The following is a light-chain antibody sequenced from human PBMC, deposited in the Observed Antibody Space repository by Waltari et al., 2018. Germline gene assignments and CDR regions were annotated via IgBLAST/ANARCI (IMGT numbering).Light chain of an antibody. CDR1: QSVRKY. J-gene: IGKJ5*01. V-gene: IGKV3-11*01. CDR3: QQRRNLPIT. Sequence: EIVLTQSPATLSLSPGERATLSCRASQSVRKYLAWYQQKPGQAPRLIIYDVSYRATAIPARFSGSWSGTDFTLTISSLEPEDFAVYYCQQRRNLPITFGQGTRLEIK. CDR2: DVS.